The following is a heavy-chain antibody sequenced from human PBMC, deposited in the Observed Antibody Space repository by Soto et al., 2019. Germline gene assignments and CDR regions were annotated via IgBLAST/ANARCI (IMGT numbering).Heavy chain of an antibody. V-gene: IGHV1-69*06. D-gene: IGHD3-22*01. J-gene: IGHJ4*02. CDR3: ARDQGIYYDSSGHYRH. Sequence: SVKVSCKASGGTFSSYAISWVRQAPGQGLEWMGGIIPIFGTANYAQKFQGRVTITADKSTSTAYMELSSLRSEDTAVYYCARDQGIYYDSSGHYRHWGQGTLVTVSS. CDR2: IIPIFGTA. CDR1: GGTFSSYA.